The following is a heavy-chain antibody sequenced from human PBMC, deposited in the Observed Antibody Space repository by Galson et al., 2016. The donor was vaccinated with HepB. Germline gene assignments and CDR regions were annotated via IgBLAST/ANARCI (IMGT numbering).Heavy chain of an antibody. CDR1: GFTFSDYG. J-gene: IGHJ6*02. CDR3: ARPRRWTYHYYGMDV. D-gene: IGHD3/OR15-3a*01. CDR2: ISDDGVSK. Sequence: SLRLSCAASGFTFSDYGMHWVRQAPGKGLEWVAVISDDGVSKHYADSVKGRFTISRDNSKYMLYLQLNSLRIEDTAVYFCARPRRWTYHYYGMDVRGQGTTVTVSS. V-gene: IGHV3-30*03.